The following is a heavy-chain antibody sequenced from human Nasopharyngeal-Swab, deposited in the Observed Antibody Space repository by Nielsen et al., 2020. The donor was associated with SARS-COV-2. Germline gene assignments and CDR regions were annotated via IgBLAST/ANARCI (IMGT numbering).Heavy chain of an antibody. CDR2: ISGGSDST. Sequence: GESLKISCAASGFTFRSYAISWVRQAPGKGLEWVSVISGGSDSTYYTDSVRGRFTISRDNSKNTLDLQMNSLRAEDTAMYYCAKDRDSGDDSGEYYHYYGMDVWGQGTSVTVS. V-gene: IGHV3-23*01. J-gene: IGHJ6*02. CDR3: AKDRDSGDDSGEYYHYYGMDV. CDR1: GFTFRSYA. D-gene: IGHD5-12*01.